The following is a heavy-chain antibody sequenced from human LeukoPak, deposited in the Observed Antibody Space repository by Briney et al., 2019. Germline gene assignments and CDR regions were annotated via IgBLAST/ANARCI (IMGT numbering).Heavy chain of an antibody. Sequence: PSETLSLTCTVSGGSINSHYGSWVRQPPGKGLEWIGYIYYTGSTSYNPSLKSRVTISVDTSKNQFSLKLSSVTAADTAVYYCARGRLSGSRHFDYWGQGTLVTVSS. CDR1: GGSINSHY. CDR3: ARGRLSGSRHFDY. V-gene: IGHV4-59*11. D-gene: IGHD6-13*01. J-gene: IGHJ4*02. CDR2: IYYTGST.